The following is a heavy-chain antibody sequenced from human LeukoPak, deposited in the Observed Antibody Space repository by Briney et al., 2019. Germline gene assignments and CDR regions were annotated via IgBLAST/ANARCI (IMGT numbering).Heavy chain of an antibody. CDR3: AKGRAAGREGYYFDY. Sequence: GGSLRFYCAASGFTFSCYAMSWVRQAPGKGLEWVSAISGSGGSTYYADSVKGRFTISRDNSKNTLYLQMNSLRAEDTAVYYCAKGRAAGREGYYFDYWGQGTLVTVSS. CDR1: GFTFSCYA. V-gene: IGHV3-23*01. D-gene: IGHD6-13*01. J-gene: IGHJ4*02. CDR2: ISGSGGST.